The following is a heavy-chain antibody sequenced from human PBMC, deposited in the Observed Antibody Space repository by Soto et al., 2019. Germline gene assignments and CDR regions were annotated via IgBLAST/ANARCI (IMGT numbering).Heavy chain of an antibody. CDR1: GGSFSGYY. D-gene: IGHD3-9*01. V-gene: IGHV4-34*01. J-gene: IGHJ6*02. Sequence: SETLSLTCAVYGGSFSGYYWSWIRQPPGKGLEWIGEINHSGSTNYNPSLKSRVTISVDTSKNQFSLKLSSVTAADTAVYYCARFPPARRDILTGYSDYGMDVWGQGTTVTVSS. CDR3: ARFPPARRDILTGYSDYGMDV. CDR2: INHSGST.